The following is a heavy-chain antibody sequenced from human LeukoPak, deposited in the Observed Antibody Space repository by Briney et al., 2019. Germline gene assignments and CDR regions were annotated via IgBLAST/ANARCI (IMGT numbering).Heavy chain of an antibody. CDR3: TTRMIFGVVTSKVFDY. Sequence: GGSLRLSCAASGFTFSNAWMSWVRQAPGKGLEWVGRIKSKTDGGTTDYAAPVKGRFTISRDDSKSTLYLQMNSLKTEDTAVYYCTTRMIFGVVTSKVFDYWGQGTLVTVSS. CDR1: GFTFSNAW. V-gene: IGHV3-15*01. D-gene: IGHD3-3*01. J-gene: IGHJ4*02. CDR2: IKSKTDGGTT.